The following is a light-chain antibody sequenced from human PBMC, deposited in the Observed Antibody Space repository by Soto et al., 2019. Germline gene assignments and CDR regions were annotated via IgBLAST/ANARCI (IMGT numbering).Light chain of an antibody. V-gene: IGLV1-44*01. J-gene: IGLJ1*01. CDR2: NNN. CDR3: AAWYDSMNGYV. Sequence: QSALTQPPSASGTPGQRVTISCSGGSSNIGTNAVNWYQQLPGTAPKLLIYNNNQRPSGVPDRFSGSKSGTSASLAISGLQSEDEADYYCAAWYDSMNGYVFGTGT. CDR1: SSNIGTNA.